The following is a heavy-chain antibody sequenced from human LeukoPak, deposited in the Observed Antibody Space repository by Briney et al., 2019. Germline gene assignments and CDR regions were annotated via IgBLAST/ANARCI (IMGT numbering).Heavy chain of an antibody. CDR3: ARLWSTSCKGGSCPHQPNY. CDR1: GGSISSSAYH. CDR2: INYGGNT. V-gene: IGHV4-39*01. D-gene: IGHD2-15*01. J-gene: IGHJ4*02. Sequence: PSETLSLTCTVSGGSISSSAYHWGWIRQPPGKGLEWIGTINYGGNTYYNLSLKSRVIIFLDTSKNQFSLKLSSVTAADTAVYYCARLWSTSCKGGSCPHQPNYWGQGTRVTVPS.